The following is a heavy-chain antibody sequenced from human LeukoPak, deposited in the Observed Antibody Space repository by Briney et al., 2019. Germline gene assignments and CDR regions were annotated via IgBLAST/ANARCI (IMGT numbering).Heavy chain of an antibody. J-gene: IGHJ4*02. CDR2: ITSSSSYI. CDR3: ARGGDSSGYYLGEDY. D-gene: IGHD3-22*01. Sequence: GGSLRLSCAASGFTFSTYSMNWVRQAPGMGLEWVSSITSSSSYIYYANSVKGRFTISRDNAKNSLYLQMNSLRAEDTALYYCARGGDSSGYYLGEDYWGQGTLVTVSS. CDR1: GFTFSTYS. V-gene: IGHV3-21*04.